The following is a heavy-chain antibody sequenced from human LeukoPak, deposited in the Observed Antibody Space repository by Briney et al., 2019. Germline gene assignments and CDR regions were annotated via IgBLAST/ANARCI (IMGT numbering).Heavy chain of an antibody. D-gene: IGHD3-22*01. CDR2: IYRDDTT. Sequence: GGSLRLSCAASGFTVNTNYMSWVRQAPGKGLEWVSVIYRDDTTYYADSVKGRFTISRDNSKNTLYLQMSSVRAEDTAVYYCATAAYDSGSYIVNHDYWGQGTLVTVSS. CDR1: GFTVNTNY. V-gene: IGHV3-53*01. CDR3: ATAAYDSGSYIVNHDY. J-gene: IGHJ4*02.